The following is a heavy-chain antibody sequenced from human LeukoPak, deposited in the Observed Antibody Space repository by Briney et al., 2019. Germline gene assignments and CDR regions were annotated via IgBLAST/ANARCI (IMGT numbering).Heavy chain of an antibody. Sequence: SETLSLTCTVSGGSISSSSYYWGWVRQPPGKGLEWIGSIFYSGSIYYNPSLKSRVSISVDTSKNQFSLKLNSVTAADTAVYYCARQVDRQWLVFGYWGQGTLVTVSS. D-gene: IGHD6-19*01. CDR1: GGSISSSSYY. V-gene: IGHV4-39*01. CDR2: IFYSGSI. J-gene: IGHJ4*02. CDR3: ARQVDRQWLVFGY.